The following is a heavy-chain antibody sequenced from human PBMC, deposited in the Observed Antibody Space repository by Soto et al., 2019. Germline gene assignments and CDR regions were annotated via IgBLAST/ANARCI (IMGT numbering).Heavy chain of an antibody. D-gene: IGHD2-8*01. CDR3: ARGMGRYFDI. CDR1: GDSIGNFY. V-gene: IGHV4-4*07. Sequence: SETLSLTCAISGDSIGNFYWSWIRQPAGKGLESLGRLSASGRTTYSPSLQSRFTMSLDRSKNRFSLRLTSVSAADTAVYFCARGMGRYFDIWGRGTLVTVSS. J-gene: IGHJ2*01. CDR2: LSASGRT.